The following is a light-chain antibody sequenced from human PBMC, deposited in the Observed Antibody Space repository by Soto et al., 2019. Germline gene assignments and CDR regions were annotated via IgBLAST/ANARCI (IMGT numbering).Light chain of an antibody. CDR1: QSVTNW. J-gene: IGKJ2*01. Sequence: DIQMTQSPCTLSASVGDRVTITCRASQSVTNWLAWYQQKPGKAPKLLIYKASTLESAVPSRFSGSGSGTEFTLTISCLQPDDFATYYCQQYNSYSSYTFGQGTKLEIK. CDR3: QQYNSYSSYT. V-gene: IGKV1-5*03. CDR2: KAS.